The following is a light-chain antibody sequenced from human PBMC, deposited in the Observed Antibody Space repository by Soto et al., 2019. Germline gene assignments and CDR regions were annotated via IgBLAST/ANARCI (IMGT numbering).Light chain of an antibody. Sequence: EVVLTQSPDTLSLSPGERATLSCRASQSISSSYLAWYQQKPGQAPRLLIYGASRRATGFPARFSGSGSGTDFTLTISSLQSEDFAVYYCQQYDNWPWTFGQGTKVDIK. CDR1: QSISSSY. CDR3: QQYDNWPWT. J-gene: IGKJ1*01. V-gene: IGKV3-20*01. CDR2: GAS.